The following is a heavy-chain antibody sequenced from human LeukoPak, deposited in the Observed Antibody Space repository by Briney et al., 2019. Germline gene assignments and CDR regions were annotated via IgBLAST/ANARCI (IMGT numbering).Heavy chain of an antibody. D-gene: IGHD3-22*01. CDR3: ARSSSGYYPDY. Sequence: GGSLRLSCAASGVTVSSNYMSWVRQAPGKGLEWVSVIYSGGSTYYADSVKGRFTISRDNSKNTLYLQMNSLRAEDTAVYYCARSSSGYYPDYWGQGTLVTVSS. CDR2: IYSGGST. CDR1: GVTVSSNY. V-gene: IGHV3-66*01. J-gene: IGHJ4*02.